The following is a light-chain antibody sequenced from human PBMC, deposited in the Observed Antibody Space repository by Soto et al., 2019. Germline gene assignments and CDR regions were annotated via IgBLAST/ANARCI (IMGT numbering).Light chain of an antibody. CDR3: SSYTTSNTLV. J-gene: IGLJ1*01. CDR2: EVS. CDR1: SSDVGGFNY. V-gene: IGLV2-14*01. Sequence: QSALTQPASVPGSPGQSITISCTGTSSDVGGFNYVSWYQQFPGKAPKLMIYEVSNRPSGVSNRFSGSKSGNTASLTISGLQAEDEGDYYCSSYTTSNTLVFGTGTKVTVL.